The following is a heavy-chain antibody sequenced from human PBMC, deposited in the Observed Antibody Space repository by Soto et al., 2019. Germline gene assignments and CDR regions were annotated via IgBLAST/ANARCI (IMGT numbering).Heavy chain of an antibody. CDR2: INAGNGNT. CDR1: GYTCTSYA. Sequence: QVQLVQSGAEVKKPGASVKVSCKASGYTCTSYAMHWVRQAPGQRLEWMGWINAGNGNTKYSQKFEGRVTITRDTSASTAYMELSSLRSEDTAVYYCARARYYYDSSGVYYFDYWGQGTLVTVSS. CDR3: ARARYYYDSSGVYYFDY. D-gene: IGHD3-22*01. V-gene: IGHV1-3*01. J-gene: IGHJ4*02.